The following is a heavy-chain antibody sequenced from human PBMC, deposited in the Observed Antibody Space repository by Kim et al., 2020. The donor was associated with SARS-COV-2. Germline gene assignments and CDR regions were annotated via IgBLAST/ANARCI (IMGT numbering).Heavy chain of an antibody. Sequence: YNPSLKSRVAMSLDTSKKQFSLLLYSMTAADTAIYYCARKMISYLSPFDDWGRGTLVTVSS. D-gene: IGHD5-18*01. J-gene: IGHJ4*02. CDR3: ARKMISYLSPFDD. V-gene: IGHV4-28*01.